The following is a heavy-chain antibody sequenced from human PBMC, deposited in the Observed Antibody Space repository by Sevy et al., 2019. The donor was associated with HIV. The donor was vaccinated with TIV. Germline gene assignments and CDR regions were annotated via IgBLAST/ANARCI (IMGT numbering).Heavy chain of an antibody. CDR3: ARALSFGELSF. Sequence: SETLSLTCTVSGGSISSGDYYWSWIRQPPGKGLEWIGYIYYSGSTYYNPSLKSRVTISVDTSKNQFSLKLSSVTAADTAVYYCARALSFGELSFWGQGTTVTVSS. CDR2: IYYSGST. D-gene: IGHD3-10*01. CDR1: GGSISSGDYY. J-gene: IGHJ6*02. V-gene: IGHV4-30-4*01.